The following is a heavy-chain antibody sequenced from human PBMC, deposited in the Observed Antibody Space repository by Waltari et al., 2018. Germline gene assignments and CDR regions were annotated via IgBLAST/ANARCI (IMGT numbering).Heavy chain of an antibody. V-gene: IGHV3-21*01. Sequence: EVQLVESGGGLVKPGGSLRLSCAASGFTFSSYSMNWVRQAPGKGLEWVSSISSSSSYIYYADSGKGRFTISRDNAKNSLYLQMNSLRAEDTAVYYCARDPSILEWLFQYFDYWGQGTLVTVSS. CDR1: GFTFSSYS. D-gene: IGHD3-3*01. CDR3: ARDPSILEWLFQYFDY. CDR2: ISSSSSYI. J-gene: IGHJ4*02.